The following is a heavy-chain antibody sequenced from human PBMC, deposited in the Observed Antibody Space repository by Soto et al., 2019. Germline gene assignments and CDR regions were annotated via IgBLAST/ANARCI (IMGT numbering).Heavy chain of an antibody. CDR3: ARDLGSGYDPGDY. CDR2: IISIFGTP. CDR1: GGTFNSYG. V-gene: IGHV1-69*01. J-gene: IGHJ4*02. D-gene: IGHD5-12*01. Sequence: QVQLVQSGAEVKKPGSSVKVSCKASGGTFNSYGFNWMRQAPGQGLEWMGGIISIFGTPNYGQKFQGRVTITADESTSTGFMELSSLTSEDTAIYYCARDLGSGYDPGDYWGQGTLVTVSS.